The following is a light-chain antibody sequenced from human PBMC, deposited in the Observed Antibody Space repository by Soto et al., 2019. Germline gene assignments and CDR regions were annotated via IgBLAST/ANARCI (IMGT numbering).Light chain of an antibody. V-gene: IGKV1-39*01. CDR1: QRISNY. CDR2: AAS. J-gene: IGKJ2*01. CDR3: QQSYTTPYT. Sequence: DIQMTQSPSSLSAFVGDRVTITCRASQRISNYLNWYQHKPGKAPKLLIYAASSLQSGVLSRFSGSGSVTDFTLTISSLQPEDFATYFCQQSYTTPYTFGQGTKLEIK.